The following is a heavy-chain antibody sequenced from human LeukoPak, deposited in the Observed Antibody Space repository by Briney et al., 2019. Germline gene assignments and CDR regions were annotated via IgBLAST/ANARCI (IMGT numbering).Heavy chain of an antibody. Sequence: GESLKISCKGSGYNFTSYWITWVRQMPGKGLEWMGKIDPSDSYTNYSPSFQGHVTISTDKSISTAYLQWSSLKASDTAMYYCARQYCSGGSCYSSAAFDIWGQGTMVTVSS. D-gene: IGHD2-15*01. CDR3: ARQYCSGGSCYSSAAFDI. CDR2: IDPSDSYT. J-gene: IGHJ3*02. CDR1: GYNFTSYW. V-gene: IGHV5-10-1*01.